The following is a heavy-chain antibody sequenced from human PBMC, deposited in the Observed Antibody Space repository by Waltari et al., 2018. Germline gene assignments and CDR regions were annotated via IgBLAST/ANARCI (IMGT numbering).Heavy chain of an antibody. CDR1: GYSLSSGYY. J-gene: IGHJ5*02. V-gene: IGHV4-38-2*02. Sequence: QVQLQESGPGLVKPSETLSLTCTVSGYSLSSGYYWRWIRQPPGKGLEWIGSIYHSGSTYYNPSLKSRVTISVDTSKNQFSLKLSSVTAADTAVYYCAGQSSSWSPEDWFDPWGQGTLVTVSS. CDR3: AGQSSSWSPEDWFDP. CDR2: IYHSGST. D-gene: IGHD6-13*01.